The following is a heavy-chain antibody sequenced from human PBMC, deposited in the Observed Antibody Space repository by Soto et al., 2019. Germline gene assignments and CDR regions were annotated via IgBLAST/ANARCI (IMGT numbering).Heavy chain of an antibody. CDR3: ATSFRYFDN. D-gene: IGHD3-9*01. CDR1: GFTPTTTP. V-gene: IGHV3-23*01. J-gene: IGHJ4*02. Sequence: QLGGSLRLSCAGSGFTPTTTPLSWVRQPPGKGLEWVTTISGTASRTYYVDSVKGRFFIPRDNSKNTVTLQMNNLTLDDTAVYYCATSFRYFDNWGQGTRVTVSS. CDR2: ISGTASRT.